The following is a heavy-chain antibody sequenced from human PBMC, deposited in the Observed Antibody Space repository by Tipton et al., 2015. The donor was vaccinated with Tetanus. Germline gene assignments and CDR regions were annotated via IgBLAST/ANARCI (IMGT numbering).Heavy chain of an antibody. Sequence: GLVKPSQTLSLACAISGDSVSSDSAAWNWIRQSPSRGLEWLGRTYYRSQWYNDYAVSVKSRITINPDTSKNQFSLQLNSVTPEDTAVYYCARIGWLQQNKPAFDIWGQGTVVTVSS. CDR3: ARIGWLQQNKPAFDI. V-gene: IGHV6-1*01. J-gene: IGHJ3*02. D-gene: IGHD6-19*01. CDR1: GDSVSSDSAA. CDR2: TYYRSQWYN.